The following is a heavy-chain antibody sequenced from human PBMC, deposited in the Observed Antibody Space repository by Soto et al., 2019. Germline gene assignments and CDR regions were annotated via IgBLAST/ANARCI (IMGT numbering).Heavy chain of an antibody. J-gene: IGHJ4*01. CDR3: ARQGSY. CDR1: GVSIIDTSYY. Sequence: SETLSLTCNVSGVSIIDTSYYWGWIRQPPGKGLEWIGTIYFNGSTFYNPSLKSRLTISVDTSKNQISLRLTSVTAADTAVYYCARQGSYWGHGTLVPVSS. V-gene: IGHV4-39*01. CDR2: IYFNGST.